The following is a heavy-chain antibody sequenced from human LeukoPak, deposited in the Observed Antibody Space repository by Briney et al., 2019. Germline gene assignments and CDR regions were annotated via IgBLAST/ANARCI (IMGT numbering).Heavy chain of an antibody. V-gene: IGHV3-48*01. CDR2: ISSSSTI. J-gene: IGHJ5*02. D-gene: IGHD3-9*01. CDR1: GFTFNTYN. CDR3: ARGAYYDILTGLGRNWFDP. Sequence: GESLRLSCAASGFTFNTYNMNWVRQAPGKGLEWVSYISSSSTIYYADSVKGRFTISRDNAKNSLYLQMNSLRAEDTAVYYCARGAYYDILTGLGRNWFDPWGQGTLVTVSS.